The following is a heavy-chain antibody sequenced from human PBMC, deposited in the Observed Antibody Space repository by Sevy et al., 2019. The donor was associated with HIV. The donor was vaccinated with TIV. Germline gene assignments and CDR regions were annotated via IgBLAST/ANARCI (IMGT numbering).Heavy chain of an antibody. D-gene: IGHD6-19*01. Sequence: ASVKVSCKASGGTFSTYGIGWVRQAPGQGPEWMGGIIPILGTVNYAQKFQGRVTITADESTKTAYMELSSLRSEDTAVYYCARGGGNGWYYFDYWGQETLVTVSS. CDR2: IIPILGTV. J-gene: IGHJ4*02. CDR3: ARGGGNGWYYFDY. V-gene: IGHV1-69*13. CDR1: GGTFSTYG.